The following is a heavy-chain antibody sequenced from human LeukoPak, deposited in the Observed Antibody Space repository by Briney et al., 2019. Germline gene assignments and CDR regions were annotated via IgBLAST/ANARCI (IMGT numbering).Heavy chain of an antibody. CDR3: ARLGGGYSYGARPDY. J-gene: IGHJ4*02. CDR2: IYYSGST. CDR1: GGSISSSSYY. V-gene: IGHV4-39*01. Sequence: KPSETLSLTCTVSGGSISSSSYYWGWIRQPPGKGLEWIGSIYYSGSTYYNPSLKSRVTISVDTSKNQFSLKLSSVTAADTAVYYCARLGGGYSYGARPDYWGQGTLVTVSS. D-gene: IGHD5-18*01.